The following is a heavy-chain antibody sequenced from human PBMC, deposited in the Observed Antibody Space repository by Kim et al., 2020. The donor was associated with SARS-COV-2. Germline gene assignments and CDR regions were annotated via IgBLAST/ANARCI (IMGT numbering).Heavy chain of an antibody. Sequence: GGSLRLSCAASGFTFSSYAMSWVRQAPGKGLEWVSAISGSGGSTYYADSVKGRLTISRDNSKNTLYLQMNSLRAEDTAVYYCAKDLSAFWLEGPFDYWGQGTLVTVAS. V-gene: IGHV3-23*01. CDR3: AKDLSAFWLEGPFDY. J-gene: IGHJ4*02. CDR2: ISGSGGST. CDR1: GFTFSSYA. D-gene: IGHD5-12*01.